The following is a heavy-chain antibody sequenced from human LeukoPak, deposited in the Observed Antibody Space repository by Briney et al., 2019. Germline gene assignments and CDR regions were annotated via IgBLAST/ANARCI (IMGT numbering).Heavy chain of an antibody. CDR2: IRSKAYSGTT. CDR3: TRAMAPQQWLVPPYY. D-gene: IGHD6-19*01. V-gene: IGHV3-49*03. Sequence: GGSLRLSCAASGFTFGDYAMSWFRQAPGKGLEWVGFIRSKAYSGTTEYAASVKGRFTISRDDSESIAYLQMNSLKSEDTAVYYCTRAMAPQQWLVPPYYWGQGTLVTVSS. CDR1: GFTFGDYA. J-gene: IGHJ4*02.